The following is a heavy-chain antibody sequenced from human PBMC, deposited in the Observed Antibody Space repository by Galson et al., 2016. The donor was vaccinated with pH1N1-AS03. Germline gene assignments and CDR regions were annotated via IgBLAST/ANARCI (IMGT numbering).Heavy chain of an antibody. CDR2: IYSGGIT. J-gene: IGHJ4*02. V-gene: IGHV3-53*01. Sequence: SLRLSCAASGFTVSSNYMSWVRQAPGKGLEWVSVIYSGGITYYADSVKGRFTISRESSKNTLYLQMNSLRAEDTAVYYCARLRVVVVPAALGGSDYFDSWGQGTLVTVSS. D-gene: IGHD2-2*01. CDR1: GFTVSSNY. CDR3: ARLRVVVVPAALGGSDYFDS.